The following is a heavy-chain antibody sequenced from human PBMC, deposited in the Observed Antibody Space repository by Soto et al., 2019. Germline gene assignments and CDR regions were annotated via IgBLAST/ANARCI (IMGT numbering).Heavy chain of an antibody. Sequence: QVPLVESGGGVVQPGRSLRLSCAASGFSFSSYAMHWVRQAPGKGLEWVAVIAYDGRNNYYADSVKGRFTISRDNSKNTLYLQMNSLRIEDTAVYYCARELERVFDYWGQGTLVTVSS. CDR1: GFSFSSYA. V-gene: IGHV3-30*04. CDR2: IAYDGRNN. D-gene: IGHD1-1*01. CDR3: ARELERVFDY. J-gene: IGHJ4*02.